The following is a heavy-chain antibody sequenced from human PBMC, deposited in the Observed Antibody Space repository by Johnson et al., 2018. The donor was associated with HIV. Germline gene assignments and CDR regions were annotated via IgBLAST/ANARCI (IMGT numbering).Heavy chain of an antibody. CDR2: ISTSGSTI. V-gene: IGHV3-48*04. J-gene: IGHJ3*02. CDR1: GFTFSSYA. Sequence: VQLVESGGGVVQPGRSLRLSCAASGFTFSSYAMHWVRQAPGKGLEWVSYISTSGSTIYYADSVKGRFTISRDNAQNSLSLQMNSLRAEDTAVHYCARELGGSSLPFGAFDIWGQGTMVTVSS. D-gene: IGHD6-13*01. CDR3: ARELGGSSLPFGAFDI.